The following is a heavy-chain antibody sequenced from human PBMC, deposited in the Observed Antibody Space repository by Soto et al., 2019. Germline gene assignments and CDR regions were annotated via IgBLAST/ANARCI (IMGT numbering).Heavy chain of an antibody. CDR1: GYTFTSYG. D-gene: IGHD2-2*01. V-gene: IGHV1-18*01. CDR3: ARARVAAMPLEGYSEY. CDR2: ISAYNGNT. Sequence: QVQLVQSGAEVKKPGASVKVSCKASGYTFTSYGICWVRQAPGQGLEWMGWISAYNGNTNYAQKLQGRVTMTTDTSTSTAYMEPRSLRSDDTAVYYCARARVAAMPLEGYSEYWGQGTLVIVSP. J-gene: IGHJ4*02.